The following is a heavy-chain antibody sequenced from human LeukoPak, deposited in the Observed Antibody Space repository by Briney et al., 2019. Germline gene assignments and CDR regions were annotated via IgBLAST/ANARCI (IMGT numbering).Heavy chain of an antibody. CDR3: ARESLRRVREVTNWFDP. Sequence: ASVKVSCKASGYAFTFYYMHWVRQAPGQGLEWMGISNPSGGSTSYAQKFQGRVTMTRDTSTSTVYMELSSLRSEDTAVYYCARESLRRVREVTNWFDPWGQGTLVTVSS. CDR2: SNPSGGST. J-gene: IGHJ5*02. CDR1: GYAFTFYY. D-gene: IGHD3-10*01. V-gene: IGHV1-46*01.